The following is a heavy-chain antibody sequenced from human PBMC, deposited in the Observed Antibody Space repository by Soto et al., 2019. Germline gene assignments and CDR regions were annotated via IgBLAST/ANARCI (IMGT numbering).Heavy chain of an antibody. CDR2: IKEDGSEK. J-gene: IGHJ6*02. CDR1: GFTFSNSW. Sequence: GGSLRLSCAASGFTFSNSWMSWVRQAPGKGLEWVANIKEDGSEKDYVDPVKGRFTITRDNAKNSLYLQMNNLRAEDAAVYFCTRKRFGMDVWGQGTTVTVSS. V-gene: IGHV3-7*03. CDR3: TRKRFGMDV.